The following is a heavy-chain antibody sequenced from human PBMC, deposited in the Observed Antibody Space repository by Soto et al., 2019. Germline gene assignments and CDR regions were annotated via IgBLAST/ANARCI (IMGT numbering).Heavy chain of an antibody. Sequence: QVQLVQSGAAVTKPGSSVKVSCKASGGTFSSYAISWVRQAPGKGLEWMGGIIPIVGTANYAQKFQGRVTITADESTISAYRELSRLRSEDTAVYYCARSRWSDTAMLSLLDYWGPGTLVTVSS. CDR3: ARSRWSDTAMLSLLDY. J-gene: IGHJ4*02. CDR2: IIPIVGTA. CDR1: GGTFSSYA. V-gene: IGHV1-69*01. D-gene: IGHD5-18*01.